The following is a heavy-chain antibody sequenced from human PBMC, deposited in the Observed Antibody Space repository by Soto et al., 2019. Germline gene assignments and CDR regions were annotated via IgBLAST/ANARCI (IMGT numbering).Heavy chain of an antibody. CDR1: GYTFTSYD. CDR3: ARVEPYYDFWSGYYNWGFHSDYYYYYYMDV. CDR2: MNPNSGNT. D-gene: IGHD3-3*01. V-gene: IGHV1-8*01. Sequence: GASVKVSCKASGYTFTSYDINWVRQATGQGLEWMGWMNPNSGNTGYAQKFQGRVTMTRNTSISTAYMELSSLRSEDTAVYYCARVEPYYDFWSGYYNWGFHSDYYYYYYMDVWGKGTTVTVSS. J-gene: IGHJ6*03.